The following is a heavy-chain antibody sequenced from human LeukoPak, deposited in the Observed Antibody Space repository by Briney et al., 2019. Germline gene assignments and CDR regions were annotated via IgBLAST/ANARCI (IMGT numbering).Heavy chain of an antibody. CDR3: ARHRGDPQDIAAAEHWFDP. Sequence: SETLSLTCTVSGGSISSYYWSWLRQPPGKGLEWIGYIYYSGSTNYNPSLKSRVTISVDTSKNQFSLKLSSVTAADTAVYYCARHRGDPQDIAAAEHWFDPWGQGTLVTVSS. V-gene: IGHV4-59*08. D-gene: IGHD6-13*01. CDR2: IYYSGST. J-gene: IGHJ5*02. CDR1: GGSISSYY.